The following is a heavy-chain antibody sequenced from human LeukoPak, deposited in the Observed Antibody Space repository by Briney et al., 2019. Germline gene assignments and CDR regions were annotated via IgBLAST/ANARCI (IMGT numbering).Heavy chain of an antibody. CDR2: ISKDGNSV. Sequence: GSLRLSCAASGFTFSSHAMHWVRQAPGKGLEWVPVISKDGNSVRYADSVRGRFIISRDNYKNTLYLQMDSLTVDDTAIYYCARNDYGEYYFDYWGLGTLVTVSS. J-gene: IGHJ4*02. CDR3: ARNDYGEYYFDY. D-gene: IGHD4/OR15-4a*01. V-gene: IGHV3-30-3*01. CDR1: GFTFSSHA.